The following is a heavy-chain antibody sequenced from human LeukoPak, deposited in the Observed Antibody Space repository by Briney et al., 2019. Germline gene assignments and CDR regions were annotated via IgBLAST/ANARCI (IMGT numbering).Heavy chain of an antibody. Sequence: GGSLRLSCAAAGFTLSDYWMTWVRQFPRQGLEWVANIKQDGSESYYVDSVKGRFTISRDNDKQSLYLDMDSLRVEDTAVYYCARVGAWDLQRVFDHWGQGALVTVSS. CDR2: IKQDGSES. J-gene: IGHJ4*02. V-gene: IGHV3-7*01. D-gene: IGHD1-26*01. CDR3: ARVGAWDLQRVFDH. CDR1: GFTLSDYW.